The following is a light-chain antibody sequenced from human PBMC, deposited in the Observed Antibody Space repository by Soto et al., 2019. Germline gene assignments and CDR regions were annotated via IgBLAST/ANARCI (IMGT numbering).Light chain of an antibody. V-gene: IGKV3-20*01. CDR1: QSVTNSY. CDR3: QQYGTLIT. J-gene: IGKJ5*01. Sequence: EIVLTQSPGTLSLSPGERATLSCRASQSVTNSYLAWYQQKPGQAPRLLIYGASSSATGIPDRFSGSGSGTVFTLTISRLESEEVAVYYCQQYGTLITFGQGTRLEIK. CDR2: GAS.